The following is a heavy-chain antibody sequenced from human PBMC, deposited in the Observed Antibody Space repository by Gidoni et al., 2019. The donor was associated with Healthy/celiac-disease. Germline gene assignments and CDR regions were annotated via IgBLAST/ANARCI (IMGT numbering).Heavy chain of an antibody. Sequence: EVQLVESGGGLVQPGGSLRPSCAASGFTFSSYEMNWVRQAPGKGLEWVSYISSSGSTIYYADSVKGRFTISRDNAKNSLYLQMNSLRAEDTAVYYCARERDYYGMDVWGQGTTVTVSS. V-gene: IGHV3-48*03. CDR2: ISSSGSTI. CDR1: GFTFSSYE. J-gene: IGHJ6*02. CDR3: ARERDYYGMDV.